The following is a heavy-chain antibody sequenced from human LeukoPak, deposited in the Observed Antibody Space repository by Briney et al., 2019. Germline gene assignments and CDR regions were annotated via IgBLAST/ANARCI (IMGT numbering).Heavy chain of an antibody. Sequence: PSETLSLTCTVSGGSVSTSSYYWGWIRQPPGKGLEWIGRIYSSGYTYYNPSLKSRATISVDTSKNQFSLKLTSVTAADTAVYYCAGSDLTQDYWDYWGQGTLVTVSP. CDR1: GGSVSTSSYY. CDR2: IYSSGYT. D-gene: IGHD2-15*01. V-gene: IGHV4-39*07. J-gene: IGHJ4*02. CDR3: AGSDLTQDYWDY.